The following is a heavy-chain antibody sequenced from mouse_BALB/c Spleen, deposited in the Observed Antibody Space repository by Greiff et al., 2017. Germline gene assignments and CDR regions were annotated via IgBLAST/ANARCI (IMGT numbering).Heavy chain of an antibody. Sequence: VKLVESGPGLVAPSQSLSITCTVSGFSLTSYGVHWVRQPPGKGLEWLGVIWAGGSTNYNSALMSRLSISKDNSKSQVFLKMNSLQTDDTAMYYCARTGNYGLGAYWGQGTLVTVSA. CDR2: IWAGGST. V-gene: IGHV2-9*02. CDR1: GFSLTSYG. CDR3: ARTGNYGLGAY. D-gene: IGHD2-1*01. J-gene: IGHJ3*01.